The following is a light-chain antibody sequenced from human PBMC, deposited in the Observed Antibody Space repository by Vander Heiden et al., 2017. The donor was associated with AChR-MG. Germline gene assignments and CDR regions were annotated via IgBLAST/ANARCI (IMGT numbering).Light chain of an antibody. Sequence: EIVLTQSPATLSVSPGERAALSCRASQSVDGFLAWYQQKPGQAPRLLIYDASTRATGIPARFSGSGYGTDFTLTISSREPEDYGVYYCQHHNNWPPRTFGQGTKLEIK. CDR1: QSVDGF. CDR2: DAS. V-gene: IGKV3-11*01. J-gene: IGKJ1*01. CDR3: QHHNNWPPRT.